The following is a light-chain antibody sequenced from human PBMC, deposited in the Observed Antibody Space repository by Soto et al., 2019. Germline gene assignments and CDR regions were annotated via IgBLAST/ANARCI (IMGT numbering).Light chain of an antibody. CDR2: EVS. V-gene: IGLV2-14*01. CDR3: QAYDYSLTASV. J-gene: IGLJ3*02. Sequence: QSALTQPASVSGSPGQSIAISCTGSSSDVGIYNYVSWYQQHPGKVPKLIIYEVSNRPSGVPERFSGSKSGTSASLAITGLQAEDEADYYCQAYDYSLTASVFGGGTKLTVL. CDR1: SSDVGIYNY.